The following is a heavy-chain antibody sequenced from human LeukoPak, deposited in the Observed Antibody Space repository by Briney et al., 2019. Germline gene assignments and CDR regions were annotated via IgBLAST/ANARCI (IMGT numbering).Heavy chain of an antibody. Sequence: SETLSLTCTVYGGSFSGYYWSWIRQPPGEGLEWIGEINHSGSTNYNPSLKSRVTISVDTSKNQFSLKLSSVTAADTAVYYCARGYDSSDYGMDVWGQGTTVTVSS. V-gene: IGHV4-34*01. CDR3: ARGYDSSDYGMDV. D-gene: IGHD3-22*01. CDR2: INHSGST. CDR1: GGSFSGYY. J-gene: IGHJ6*02.